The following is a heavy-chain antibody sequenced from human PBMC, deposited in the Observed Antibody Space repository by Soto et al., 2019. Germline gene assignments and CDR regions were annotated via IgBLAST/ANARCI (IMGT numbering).Heavy chain of an antibody. J-gene: IGHJ5*02. CDR1: GGSFSGYY. CDR2: INHSGST. CDR3: ARGAPYDFWSGYYRWFDP. Sequence: QVQLQQWGAGLLKPSETLSLTCAVYGGSFSGYYWSWIRQPPGQGLEWIGEINHSGSTNYNPSLKSRVTISVDTSKNQFSLKLSSVTAADTAVYYCARGAPYDFWSGYYRWFDPWGQGTLVTVSS. V-gene: IGHV4-34*01. D-gene: IGHD3-3*01.